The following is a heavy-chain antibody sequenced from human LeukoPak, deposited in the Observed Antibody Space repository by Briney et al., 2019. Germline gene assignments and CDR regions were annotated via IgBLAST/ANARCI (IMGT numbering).Heavy chain of an antibody. CDR1: GGSFSGYY. J-gene: IGHJ4*02. D-gene: IGHD2-2*01. CDR3: ARGRRSTTFDY. Sequence: PSETLSLTCAVYGGSFSGYYWSWIRQPPGKGLEWIGEINYSGSTNYNPSLKSRVTISVDTSKNQFSLKLSSVTAADTAVYYCARGRRSTTFDYWGQGTLVTVSS. V-gene: IGHV4-34*01. CDR2: INYSGST.